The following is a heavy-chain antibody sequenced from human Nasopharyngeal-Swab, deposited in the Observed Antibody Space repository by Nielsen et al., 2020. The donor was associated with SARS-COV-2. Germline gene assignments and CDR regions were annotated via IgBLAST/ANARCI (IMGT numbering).Heavy chain of an antibody. V-gene: IGHV1-69*06. Sequence: SVKVSCKASGGTFSSYAISWVRQAPGQGLEWMGGIIPIFGTANYAQKFQGRVTITADTSTSTAYMELRSLRSDDTAVYYCARMYAIHGYYYYYMDVWGKGTTVTVSS. J-gene: IGHJ6*03. D-gene: IGHD2-8*01. CDR2: IIPIFGTA. CDR3: ARMYAIHGYYYYYMDV. CDR1: GGTFSSYA.